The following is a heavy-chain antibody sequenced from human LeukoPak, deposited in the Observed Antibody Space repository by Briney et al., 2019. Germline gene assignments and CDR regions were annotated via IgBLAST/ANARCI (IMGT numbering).Heavy chain of an antibody. CDR2: IYYSGST. CDR1: GGSISSGDYY. D-gene: IGHD2-2*01. CDR3: ARDALGYCSSTSCYAFDI. Sequence: SQTLSLTCIVSGGSISSGDYYWSWIRQPPGKGLEWIGYIYYSGSTYYNPSLKSRVTISVDTSKNQFSLKLSSVTAADTAVYYCARDALGYCSSTSCYAFDIWGQGTMVTVSS. V-gene: IGHV4-30-4*08. J-gene: IGHJ3*02.